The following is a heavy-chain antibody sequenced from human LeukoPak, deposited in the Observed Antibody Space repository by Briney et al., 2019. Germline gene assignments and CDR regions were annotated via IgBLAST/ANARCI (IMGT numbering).Heavy chain of an antibody. CDR3: AKDGVVGAGRNYMDV. CDR2: IYSGGST. J-gene: IGHJ6*03. D-gene: IGHD1-26*01. CDR1: EFSVGSNY. Sequence: GGSLRLSCAASEFSVGSNYMTWVRQAPGKGLEWVSHIYSGGSTYYADSVKGRFTISRDNSKNTLYLQMNSLRVEDTAIYYCAKDGVVGAGRNYMDVWGKGTTVTVSS. V-gene: IGHV3-66*01.